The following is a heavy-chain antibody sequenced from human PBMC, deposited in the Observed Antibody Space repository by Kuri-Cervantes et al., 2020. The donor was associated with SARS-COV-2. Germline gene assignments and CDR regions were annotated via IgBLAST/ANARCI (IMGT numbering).Heavy chain of an antibody. V-gene: IGHV1-69*11. J-gene: IGHJ6*02. CDR3: AREVVVPAAIGRGYYYYGMDV. D-gene: IGHD2-2*02. CDR1: GYTFTSYG. CDR2: INPSGDST. Sequence: SVKVSCKASGYTFTSYGISWVRQAPGQGLEWMGIINPSGDSTTYAQKFQGRVTITADESTSTAYMELSSLRSEDTAVYYCAREVVVPAAIGRGYYYYGMDVWGQGTTVTVSS.